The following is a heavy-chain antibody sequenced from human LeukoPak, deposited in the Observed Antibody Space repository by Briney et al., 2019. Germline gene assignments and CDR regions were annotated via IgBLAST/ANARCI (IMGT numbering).Heavy chain of an antibody. CDR2: ISSSSSYI. D-gene: IGHD6-19*01. CDR1: GFTFSSYS. Sequence: GGSLRLSCAASGFTFSSYSMNWVRQAPGKGLEWISSISSSSSYIYYADSVKGRFTISRDNAKNSLYLQMNSLRAEDTAVYYCARVFRAVAGSGDAFDIWGQGTMVTVSS. V-gene: IGHV3-21*01. CDR3: ARVFRAVAGSGDAFDI. J-gene: IGHJ3*02.